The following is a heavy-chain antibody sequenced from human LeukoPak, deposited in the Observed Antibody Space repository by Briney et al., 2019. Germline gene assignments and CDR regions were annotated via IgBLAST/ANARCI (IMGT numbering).Heavy chain of an antibody. V-gene: IGHV3-15*01. CDR1: GFIFSDVW. Sequence: PGGSLRLSCAGSGFIFSDVWMSWVRQAPGKGLEWVARIKTKDEGGAIDYAASVQGRFTISRDDSEKMLYLQMDSLKIEDTAVDYCNTDLDYWGRGTLVTVSS. J-gene: IGHJ4*02. CDR2: IKTKDEGGAI. CDR3: NTDLDY.